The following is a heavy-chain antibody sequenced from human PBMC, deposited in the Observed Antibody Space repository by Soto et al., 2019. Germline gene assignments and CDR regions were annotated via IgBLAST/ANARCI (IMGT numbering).Heavy chain of an antibody. CDR1: GGSIISGGYY. J-gene: IGHJ6*02. CDR2: IYYSGST. Sequence: SETLSLTCTVSGGSIISGGYYFICIRQHPWKGLEWIGYIYYSGSTYYNPSLKSRVTISVDTSKNQFSLKLSSVTAADTAVYYCARAPGIMYYYYYGMDVWGQGTTVTVSS. V-gene: IGHV4-31*03. D-gene: IGHD3-10*01. CDR3: ARAPGIMYYYYYGMDV.